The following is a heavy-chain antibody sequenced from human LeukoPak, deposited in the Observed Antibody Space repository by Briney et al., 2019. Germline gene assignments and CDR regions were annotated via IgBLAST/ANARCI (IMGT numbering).Heavy chain of an antibody. D-gene: IGHD6-13*01. V-gene: IGHV4-4*07. CDR1: GGSISSYY. CDR2: IYTSGGT. Sequence: SETLSLTCTVSGGSISSYYWSWIRQPAGKGLEWIGRIYTSGGTYYNPSLKSRVSISVDTSKTHFSLRLSSVTAADTAVYYCARHKHSTSWYEAFDIWGQGTMVTVSS. CDR3: ARHKHSTSWYEAFDI. J-gene: IGHJ3*02.